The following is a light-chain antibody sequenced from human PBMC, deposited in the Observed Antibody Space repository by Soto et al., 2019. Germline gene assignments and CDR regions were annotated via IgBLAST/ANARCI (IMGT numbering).Light chain of an antibody. CDR3: CSHAGRNTYV. V-gene: IGLV2-23*01. CDR1: SSDVGSGNV. Sequence: QSALTQPASVSGSPGQSITISCTGTSSDVGSGNVVSWYQHYPGKAPQLMIYEGFKRPSGVSSRFSGSKSGNTASLTISGLQAEDEAEYYCCSHAGRNTYVFGTGTQVTVL. J-gene: IGLJ1*01. CDR2: EGF.